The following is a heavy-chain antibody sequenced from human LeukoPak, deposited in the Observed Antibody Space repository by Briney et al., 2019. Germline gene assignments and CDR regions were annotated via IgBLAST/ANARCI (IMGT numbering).Heavy chain of an antibody. CDR3: AKDTATGIAAAGFRDGMDV. D-gene: IGHD6-13*01. CDR1: GFTFDDYA. V-gene: IGHV3-9*01. J-gene: IGHJ6*02. Sequence: PGGSLRLSCAAPGFTFDDYAMRWVRQAPGKGLEWVSGISWNRGSIGYADSVKGRFTISRDNAKNSLYLQMNSLRAEDTALYYCAKDTATGIAAAGFRDGMDVWGQGTTVTVSS. CDR2: ISWNRGSI.